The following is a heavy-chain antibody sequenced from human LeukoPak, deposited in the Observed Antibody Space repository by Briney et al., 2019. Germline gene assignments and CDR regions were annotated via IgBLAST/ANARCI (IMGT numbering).Heavy chain of an antibody. CDR1: GGSFSGYY. J-gene: IGHJ4*02. V-gene: IGHV4-34*01. D-gene: IGHD6-13*01. CDR2: INHSGST. Sequence: PSETLSLTCAVYGGSFSGYYWSWIRQPPGKGLEWIGEINHSGSTNYNPSLKSRVTISVDTSKNHFSLKLSSVTAADTAVYYCARGRRVLAAAGTEFDYWGQGTLVTVSS. CDR3: ARGRRVLAAAGTEFDY.